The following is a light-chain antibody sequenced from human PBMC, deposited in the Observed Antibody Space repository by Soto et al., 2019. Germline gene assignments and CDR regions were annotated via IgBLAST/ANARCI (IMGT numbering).Light chain of an antibody. CDR1: SGSIASNY. CDR2: EDN. CDR3: QSYDSSNPVV. J-gene: IGLJ2*01. Sequence: NFMLTQPHSVSESPGKTVTISCTRRSGSIASNYVQWYQQRPGSAPTTVIYEDNQRPSGVPDRFSGPIDSSSNSASLTISGLKTEDEADYYCQSYDSSNPVVFGGGTKVTVL. V-gene: IGLV6-57*04.